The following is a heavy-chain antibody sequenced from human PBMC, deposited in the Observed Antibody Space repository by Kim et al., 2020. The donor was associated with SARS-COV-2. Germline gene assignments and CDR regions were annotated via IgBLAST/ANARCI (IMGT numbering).Heavy chain of an antibody. CDR2: ISSSSSTI. D-gene: IGHD3-22*01. J-gene: IGHJ4*02. CDR1: GFTFSSYS. CDR3: ARDDSSGYYYLAFDY. V-gene: IGHV3-48*02. Sequence: GGSLRLSCAASGFTFSSYSMNWVRQAPGKGLEWVSYISSSSSTIYYADSVKGRFTISRDNAKNSLYLQMNSLRDEDTAVYYCARDDSSGYYYLAFDYWGQGTLVTVSS.